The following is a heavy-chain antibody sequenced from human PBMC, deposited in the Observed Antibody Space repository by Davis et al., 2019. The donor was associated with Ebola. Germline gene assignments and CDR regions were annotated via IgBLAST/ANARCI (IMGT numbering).Heavy chain of an antibody. CDR1: GYTFTSFG. J-gene: IGHJ4*02. D-gene: IGHD5-12*01. CDR3: AREVGYSGYDSRDY. CDR2: ISAYNGNT. V-gene: IGHV1-18*04. Sequence: ASVKVSCKASGYTFTSFGITWVRQAPGQGLEWMGWISAYNGNTNYAQKLQGRVTMTTDKSTNTAYMELSSLRSEDTAVYYCAREVGYSGYDSRDYWGQGTLVTVSS.